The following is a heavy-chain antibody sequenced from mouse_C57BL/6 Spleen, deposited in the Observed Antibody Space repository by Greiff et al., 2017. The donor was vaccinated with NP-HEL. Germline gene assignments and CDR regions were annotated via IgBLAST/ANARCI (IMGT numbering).Heavy chain of an antibody. CDR1: GYTFTSYW. CDR2: IYPGSGST. D-gene: IGHD1-1*01. V-gene: IGHV1-55*01. CDR3: ARGGGYGSSYGFAY. Sequence: VQLKQPGAELVKPGASVKMSCKASGYTFTSYWITWVKQRPGQGLEWIGDIYPGSGSTNYNEKFKSKATLTVDTSSSTAYMQLSSLTSEDSAVYYCARGGGYGSSYGFAYWGQGTLVTVSA. J-gene: IGHJ3*01.